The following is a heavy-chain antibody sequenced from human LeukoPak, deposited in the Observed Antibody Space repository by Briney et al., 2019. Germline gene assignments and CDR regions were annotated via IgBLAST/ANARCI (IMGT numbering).Heavy chain of an antibody. D-gene: IGHD4-17*01. Sequence: GASVKVSCKASGYTLSSYGLSWVRQAPGQGLEWMGWISAHNGNTNYAQKLQGRVTMTTDTSTSTAYMELRSLRSDDTAVYYCARGGRATVTTWIFDYWGQGTPVTVSS. V-gene: IGHV1-18*01. CDR1: GYTLSSYG. CDR3: ARGGRATVTTWIFDY. J-gene: IGHJ4*02. CDR2: ISAHNGNT.